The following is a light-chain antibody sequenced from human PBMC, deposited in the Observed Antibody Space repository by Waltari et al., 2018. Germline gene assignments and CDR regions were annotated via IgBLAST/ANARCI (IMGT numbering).Light chain of an antibody. CDR2: KDR. Sequence: SYQLTQPPSVSVSPGQTARITCSGDPLTKQYVYCYQQKSGQAPILVRYKDRERPSGIPERFSGSSSGTTVTLTISGVQAEDEADYYCQSGDNSGTNRVLFGGGTKLTVL. V-gene: IGLV3-25*03. CDR1: PLTKQY. J-gene: IGLJ3*02. CDR3: QSGDNSGTNRVL.